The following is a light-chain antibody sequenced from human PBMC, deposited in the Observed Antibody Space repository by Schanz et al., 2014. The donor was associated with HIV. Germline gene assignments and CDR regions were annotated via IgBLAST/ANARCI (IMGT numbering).Light chain of an antibody. Sequence: QSALTQPPSASGSPGQSVTISCTGTSSDVGGYNYVSWYQQHPGKAPKLMIDEVTKRPSGVPDRFSGSKSGNTASLTVSGLQAEDEADYYCSSYAGSNIFVFGTGTKLTVL. V-gene: IGLV2-8*01. J-gene: IGLJ1*01. CDR2: EVT. CDR1: SSDVGGYNY. CDR3: SSYAGSNIFV.